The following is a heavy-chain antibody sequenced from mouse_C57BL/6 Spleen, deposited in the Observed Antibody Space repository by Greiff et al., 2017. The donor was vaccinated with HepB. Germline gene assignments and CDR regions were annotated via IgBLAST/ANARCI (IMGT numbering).Heavy chain of an antibody. D-gene: IGHD2-1*01. J-gene: IGHJ4*01. CDR1: GYTFTDYE. Sequence: QVQLQQSGAELVRPGASVTLSCKASGYTFTDYEMHWVKQTPVHGLEWIGAIDPETGGTAYNQKFKGKAILTADKSSSTAYMELRSLTSEDSAVYHCTRDGNGAMDYWGQGTSVTVSS. V-gene: IGHV1-15*01. CDR2: IDPETGGT. CDR3: TRDGNGAMDY.